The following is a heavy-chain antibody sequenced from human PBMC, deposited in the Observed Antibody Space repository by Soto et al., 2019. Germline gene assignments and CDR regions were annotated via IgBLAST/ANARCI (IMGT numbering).Heavy chain of an antibody. CDR2: ISSTGDLI. V-gene: IGHV3-48*02. CDR1: GFSVSDYS. D-gene: IGHD2-21*01. CDR3: AKWAIAVGGEGF. J-gene: IGHJ4*02. Sequence: GGSLRLSCTASGFSVSDYSVNWVRQAPGKGLEWISYISSTGDLILYADSVKGRFTIARDIAKNSLYLQMDSLRDDDSAVYYCAKWAIAVGGEGFWGQGTLVTVSS.